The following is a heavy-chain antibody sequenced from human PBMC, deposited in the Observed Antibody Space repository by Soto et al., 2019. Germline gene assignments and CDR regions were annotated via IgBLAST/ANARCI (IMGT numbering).Heavy chain of an antibody. V-gene: IGHV3-23*01. J-gene: IGHJ4*02. CDR3: AKGGCSGGSCYSFDY. CDR1: GVTFTGYA. Sequence: PVGSLRLSCVASGVTFTGYAMSWVREAPVKGLEWVSTISGGGSSAYYADSVKGRFTISRDNSKNTLYLRMNSLRAGDTAVYFCAKGGCSGGSCYSFDYWGQGTQVTVSS. D-gene: IGHD2-15*01. CDR2: ISGGGSSA.